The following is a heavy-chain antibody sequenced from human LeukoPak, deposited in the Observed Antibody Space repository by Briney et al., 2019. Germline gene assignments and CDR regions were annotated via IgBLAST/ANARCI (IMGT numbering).Heavy chain of an antibody. D-gene: IGHD3-10*01. CDR2: ISGSGGST. Sequence: GGSLRLSCAASGFTFSSYAMSWVRQAPGKGLEWVSAISGSGGSTYYADSVKGRFTISRDNSKNTLYLQMNSLRAEDTAVYYCGKRELWHGSGEDAWGQGTTVTVSS. V-gene: IGHV3-23*01. CDR1: GFTFSSYA. CDR3: GKRELWHGSGEDA. J-gene: IGHJ6*02.